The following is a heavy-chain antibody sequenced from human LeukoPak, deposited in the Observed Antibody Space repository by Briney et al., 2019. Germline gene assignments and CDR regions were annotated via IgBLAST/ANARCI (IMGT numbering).Heavy chain of an antibody. CDR2: INHSGST. CDR1: GGSFSGYY. CDR3: ARGGRGTHSSSWYGGYYFDY. Sequence: SETLSLTCAVYGGSFSGYYWSWIRQPPGKGLEWIGEINHSGSTNYNPSLKSRVTISVDTSKNQFSLKPSSVTAADTAVYYCARGGRGTHSSSWYGGYYFDYWGQGTLVTVSS. D-gene: IGHD6-13*01. V-gene: IGHV4-34*01. J-gene: IGHJ4*02.